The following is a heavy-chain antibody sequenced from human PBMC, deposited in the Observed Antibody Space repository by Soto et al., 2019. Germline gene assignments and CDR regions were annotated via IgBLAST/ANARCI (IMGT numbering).Heavy chain of an antibody. Sequence: QVQLVQSGAEVKKPGASVRVSCKTSCYTFRRYAMHWVRQAPGQTLEWMGWINVANGNAKCAQHFEDRLTITRDTSTTTDYMELTSLTSADTAIYFCAREGQELAGDHWGQGTMVTVSS. J-gene: IGHJ4*02. V-gene: IGHV1-3*01. CDR1: CYTFRRYA. CDR3: AREGQELAGDH. CDR2: INVANGNA. D-gene: IGHD1-1*01.